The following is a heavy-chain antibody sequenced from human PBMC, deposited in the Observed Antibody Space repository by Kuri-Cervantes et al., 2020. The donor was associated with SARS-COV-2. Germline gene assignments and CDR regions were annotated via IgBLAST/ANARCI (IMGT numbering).Heavy chain of an antibody. V-gene: IGHV3-64*04. CDR2: ISSNGETT. J-gene: IGHJ1*01. CDR1: GFTVSTNY. Sequence: GESLKISCAASGFTVSTNYMSWVRQAPGKGLEYVSAISSNGETTYYADSVKGRFIISRDISKNTVFLQMNRLRPEDTAVYYCARSCTYARCSEYFQHWGQGTLVTVSS. D-gene: IGHD2-8*01. CDR3: ARSCTYARCSEYFQH.